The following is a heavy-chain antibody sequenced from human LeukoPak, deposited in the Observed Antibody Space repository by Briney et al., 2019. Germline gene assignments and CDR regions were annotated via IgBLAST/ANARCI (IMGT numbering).Heavy chain of an antibody. CDR1: GGSFSGYY. J-gene: IGHJ4*02. CDR3: AREGGSQFDY. D-gene: IGHD3-10*01. CDR2: INHSGST. V-gene: IGHV4-34*01. Sequence: PSETLSLTCAVYGGSFSGYYWSWIRQPPGKGLEWIGEINHSGSTNYNPSLKSRVTISVDTSKNQFSLKLSSVTAADTAVYYCAREGGSQFDYWGQGTLVTVSS.